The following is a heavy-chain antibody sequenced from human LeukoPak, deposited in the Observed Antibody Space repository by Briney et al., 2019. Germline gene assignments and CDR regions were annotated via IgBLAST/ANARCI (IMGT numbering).Heavy chain of an antibody. V-gene: IGHV4-4*02. J-gene: IGHJ4*02. CDR3: ARHLLRAHYYDISAYYPLDN. Sequence: SETLSLTCAVSGGSISSNNWWSWVRQPPGKGLEWIGEVFHGGSTNYNPSLMSRVTVSVDKSKNEFSLKLSSVTAADTAVYYCARHLLRAHYYDISAYYPLDNWGQGTLVTVSS. CDR1: GGSISSNNW. CDR2: VFHGGST. D-gene: IGHD3-22*01.